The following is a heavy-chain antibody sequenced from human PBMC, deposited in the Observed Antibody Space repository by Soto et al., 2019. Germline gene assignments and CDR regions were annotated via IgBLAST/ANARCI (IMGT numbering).Heavy chain of an antibody. J-gene: IGHJ4*02. CDR2: ISEDGGNK. D-gene: IGHD6-19*01. Sequence: ESGGGVVQAGRSLRLSCTASGLTLNSFAIHWVRQAPGKGLEWVSVISEDGGNKYFAESVRGRFLISRDNSKNTVYLQMNSLRLEDTAVYFCARRLTRTVSALGYWGQGTLVSVSS. CDR1: GLTLNSFA. V-gene: IGHV3-30-3*01. CDR3: ARRLTRTVSALGY.